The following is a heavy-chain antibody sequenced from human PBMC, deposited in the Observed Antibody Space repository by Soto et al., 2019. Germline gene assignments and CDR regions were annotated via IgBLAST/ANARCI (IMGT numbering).Heavy chain of an antibody. Sequence: GGSLRLSCADSGFAFSRYEMNWVRQAPGKGLEWVSYISSSSSTLYYADSVKGRFTISRDNAKNSLYLQMNSLRAEDTAVYYCARGGSGSYFWYFDLWGRGTLVTVSS. J-gene: IGHJ2*01. CDR1: GFAFSRYE. CDR2: ISSSSSTL. V-gene: IGHV3-48*03. CDR3: ARGGSGSYFWYFDL. D-gene: IGHD1-26*01.